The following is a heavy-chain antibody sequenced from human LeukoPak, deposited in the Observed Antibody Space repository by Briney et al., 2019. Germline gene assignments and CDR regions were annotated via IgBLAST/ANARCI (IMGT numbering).Heavy chain of an antibody. CDR1: GFTFSSYG. CDR2: IWYDGSNK. V-gene: IGHV3-33*01. CDR3: ARVAYNWNRLDY. D-gene: IGHD1-20*01. J-gene: IGHJ4*02. Sequence: TGGSLRLSCAAPGFTFSSYGMHWVRQAPGKGLEWVAVIWYDGSNKYYADSVKGRFTISRDNSKNTLYLQMNSLRAEDTAVYYCARVAYNWNRLDYWGQGTLVTVSS.